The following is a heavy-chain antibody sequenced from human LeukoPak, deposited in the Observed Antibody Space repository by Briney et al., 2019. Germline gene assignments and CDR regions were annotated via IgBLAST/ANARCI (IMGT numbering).Heavy chain of an antibody. CDR3: ARLSYYDFWSGYSNNWFDP. J-gene: IGHJ5*02. CDR2: IDPSDSYT. CDR1: EYSFSSYW. D-gene: IGHD3-3*01. V-gene: IGHV5-10-1*01. Sequence: GESLKISCRGSEYSFSSYWITWVRQMPGKGLEWMGRIDPSDSYTNYSPSFQGHVTISADKSISTAYLQWSSLKASDTAMYYCARLSYYDFWSGYSNNWFDPWGQGTLVTVSS.